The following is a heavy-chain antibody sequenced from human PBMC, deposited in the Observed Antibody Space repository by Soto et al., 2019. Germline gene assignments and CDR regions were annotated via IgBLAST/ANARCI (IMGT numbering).Heavy chain of an antibody. D-gene: IGHD3-10*01. Sequence: ASETLSLTCAVYGGSFSGYYWSWIRQPPGKGLEWIGEINHSGSTNYNPSLKSRVTISVDTSKNQFSLKLSSVTAADTAVYYCARASMVRGVPIDYWGQGTLVTVSS. CDR2: INHSGST. J-gene: IGHJ4*02. V-gene: IGHV4-34*01. CDR1: GGSFSGYY. CDR3: ARASMVRGVPIDY.